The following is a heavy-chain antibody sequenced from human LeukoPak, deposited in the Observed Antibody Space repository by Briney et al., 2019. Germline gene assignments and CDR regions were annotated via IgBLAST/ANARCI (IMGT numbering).Heavy chain of an antibody. CDR1: GFTFSHYG. CDR2: IQSDGSYK. J-gene: IGHJ4*02. D-gene: IGHD3-22*01. Sequence: GGSLRLSCAGSGFTFSHYGMHWVRQGPGKGLEWVAGIQSDGSYKYYEDSLKGRFTISRDNAKNSLYLQMNSLGAEDTAVYYCARPYDTRGYFPDYWGQGTLVTVSS. CDR3: ARPYDTRGYFPDY. V-gene: IGHV3-33*01.